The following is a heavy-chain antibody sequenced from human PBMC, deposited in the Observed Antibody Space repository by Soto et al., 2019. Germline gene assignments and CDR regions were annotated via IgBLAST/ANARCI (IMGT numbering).Heavy chain of an antibody. CDR2: IYHSGST. Sequence: SETLSLTCAVSGYSISSGYYWGWIRQPPGKGLEWIGSIYHSGSTYYNPSLKSRVTISVDTSKNQFSLKLSSVTAADTAVYYCARAPYGDYTIWFDPWGQGTLVTVSS. V-gene: IGHV4-38-2*01. CDR3: ARAPYGDYTIWFDP. D-gene: IGHD4-17*01. CDR1: GYSISSGYY. J-gene: IGHJ5*02.